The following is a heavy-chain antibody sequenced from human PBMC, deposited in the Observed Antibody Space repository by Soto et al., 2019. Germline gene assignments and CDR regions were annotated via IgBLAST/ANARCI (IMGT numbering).Heavy chain of an antibody. V-gene: IGHV3-48*02. J-gene: IGHJ4*02. CDR1: GFTFNTYN. Sequence: PGGSLRPSCAASGFTFNTYNMNWIRQAPGKGLEWVSYILSSSGTIYYADSVKGRFNIYRDNDKNSVYMQMNSLRDEDTAVYYCVRDSLLDHWGPGPLVTVS. D-gene: IGHD3-3*02. CDR2: ILSSSGTI. CDR3: VRDSLLDH.